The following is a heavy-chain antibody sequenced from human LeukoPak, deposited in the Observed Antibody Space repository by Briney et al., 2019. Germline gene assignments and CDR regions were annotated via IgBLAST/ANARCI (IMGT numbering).Heavy chain of an antibody. D-gene: IGHD3-10*01. Sequence: SETLSLTCTVSGGSISSYYWSWIRQPAGKGLEWIGRIYTSGSTNYNPSLKNRVTMSVDTSKNQFSLKLSSVTAADTAVYYCARDALLWFGEFLSYGMDVWGQGTTVTVSS. J-gene: IGHJ6*02. CDR3: ARDALLWFGEFLSYGMDV. CDR2: IYTSGST. CDR1: GGSISSYY. V-gene: IGHV4-4*07.